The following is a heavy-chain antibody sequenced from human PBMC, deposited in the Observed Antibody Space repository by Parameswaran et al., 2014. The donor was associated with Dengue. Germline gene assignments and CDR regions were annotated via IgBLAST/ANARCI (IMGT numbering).Heavy chain of an antibody. CDR3: AKDFYKVDLGEVFDY. Sequence: GSRLKISCEVSGFTFSDFGIHWVRQGPGKGLEWVAHASYDGSKDFYADSVKGRFTISRDNSKTSVFLQMTSLRTEDTAVYYCAKDFYKVDLGEVFDYWGQGTLVTVSS. J-gene: IGHJ4*02. D-gene: IGHD1-26*01. CDR2: ASYDGSKD. CDR1: GFTFSDFG. V-gene: IGHV3-30*18.